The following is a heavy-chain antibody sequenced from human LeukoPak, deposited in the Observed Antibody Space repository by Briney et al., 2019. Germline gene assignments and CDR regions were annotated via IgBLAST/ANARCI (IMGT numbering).Heavy chain of an antibody. CDR3: ARDGLITMIVVVNDAFDI. V-gene: IGHV3-30*04. Sequence: PGRSLRLSCAASGFIFSNYAIHWVRQAPGKGLEWVAVISYDGSNKYYADSVKGRFTISRDNSKNTLYLQMNSLRAEDTAVYYCARDGLITMIVVVNDAFDIWGQGTMVTVSS. D-gene: IGHD3-22*01. J-gene: IGHJ3*02. CDR2: ISYDGSNK. CDR1: GFIFSNYA.